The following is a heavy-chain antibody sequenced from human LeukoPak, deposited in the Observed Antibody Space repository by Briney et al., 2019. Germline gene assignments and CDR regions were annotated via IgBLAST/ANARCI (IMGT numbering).Heavy chain of an antibody. D-gene: IGHD3-22*01. CDR2: IYYSGST. Sequence: SETLSLTCTVSGGSISSYYWSWIRQPPGKGLEWIGYIYYSGSTNYNPSLKSRVTISLDTSKNQFSLKLTSVTDADTAAYYCATSYYGSSPNWFDPWGQGTLVTASS. CDR1: GGSISSYY. J-gene: IGHJ5*02. V-gene: IGHV4-59*01. CDR3: ATSYYGSSPNWFDP.